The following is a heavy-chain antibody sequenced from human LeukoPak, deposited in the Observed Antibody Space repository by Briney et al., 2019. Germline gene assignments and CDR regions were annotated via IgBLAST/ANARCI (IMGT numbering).Heavy chain of an antibody. D-gene: IGHD5-12*01. CDR2: IYYSGST. Sequence: KPSETLSLTCTVSGGSISSYYWSWIRQPPGKGLEWIGYIYYSGSTNYNPSLKSRVTISVDTSKNQSSLKLSSVTAADTAVYYCAEYSGYRIVSFDYWGQGTLVTVSS. CDR3: AEYSGYRIVSFDY. CDR1: GGSISSYY. V-gene: IGHV4-59*01. J-gene: IGHJ4*02.